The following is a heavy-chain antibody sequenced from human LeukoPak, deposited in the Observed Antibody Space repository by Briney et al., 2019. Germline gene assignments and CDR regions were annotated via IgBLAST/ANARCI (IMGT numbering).Heavy chain of an antibody. CDR3: ARDRGSSGWYMEYYFDY. CDR2: IYYSGST. Sequence: SETLSLTCTVSGGSISSYYWSWIRQPPGKGLEWIGYIYYSGSTNYNSSLKSRVTISVDTSKNQFSLKLSSVTAADTAVYYCARDRGSSGWYMEYYFDYWGQGTLVTVSS. V-gene: IGHV4-59*01. D-gene: IGHD6-19*01. J-gene: IGHJ4*02. CDR1: GGSISSYY.